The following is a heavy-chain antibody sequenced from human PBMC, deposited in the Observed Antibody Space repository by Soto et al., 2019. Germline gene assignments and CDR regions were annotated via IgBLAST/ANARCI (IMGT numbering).Heavy chain of an antibody. CDR1: GFNFSNYA. CDR3: AKGRAITVFGVITPFDS. CDR2: ISGNSGTT. Sequence: EVQLLESGGDFKQPGGSLRLSCDGSGFNFSNYALNWVRQAPGKRLEWVSVISGNSGTTYYAASVKGRFTISRDNSKKTRYLQMNSLRADDTAVYYCAKGRAITVFGVITPFDSWGQGTLVTVSS. D-gene: IGHD3-3*01. V-gene: IGHV3-23*01. J-gene: IGHJ4*02.